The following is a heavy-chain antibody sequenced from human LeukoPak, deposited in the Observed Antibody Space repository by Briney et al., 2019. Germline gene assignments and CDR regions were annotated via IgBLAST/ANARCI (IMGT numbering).Heavy chain of an antibody. CDR2: IYYSGST. V-gene: IGHV4-39*01. D-gene: IGHD6-13*01. CDR3: ARLWIAAAGFDY. J-gene: IGHJ4*02. Sequence: SETLSLTCTVSGGSISSSSYYWGWIRQPPGKGLEWIGSIYYSGSTYYNPSLKSRVTISVDTSKSQFSLKLSSVTAADTAVYYCARLWIAAAGFDYWGQGTLVTVSS. CDR1: GGSISSSSYY.